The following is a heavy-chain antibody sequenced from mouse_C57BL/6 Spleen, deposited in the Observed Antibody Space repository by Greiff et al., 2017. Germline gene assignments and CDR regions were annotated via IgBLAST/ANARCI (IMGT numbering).Heavy chain of an antibody. J-gene: IGHJ1*03. V-gene: IGHV1-7*01. D-gene: IGHD1-1*01. CDR3: AIITTVDWYFDV. Sequence: VKLMESGAELAKPGASVKLSCKASGYTFTSYWMHWVKQRPGQGLEWIGYINPSSGYTKYNQKCKDKATLTADKSSSTAYMQLSSLTYEDSAGYYCAIITTVDWYFDVWGTGTTVTVSS. CDR2: INPSSGYT. CDR1: GYTFTSYW.